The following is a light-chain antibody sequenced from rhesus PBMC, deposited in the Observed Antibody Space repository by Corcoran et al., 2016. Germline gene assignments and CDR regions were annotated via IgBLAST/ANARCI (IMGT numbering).Light chain of an antibody. J-gene: IGKJ4*01. CDR2: GAS. CDR3: QKYSSSPLT. V-gene: IGKV3S9*01. Sequence: EIVMTQSPATLSLSPGERATLSCRASQSVSSYVAWYQQKPEQAPRLLIYGASSRATGIPARFSGSGSGTDFTLTISSLEPEDFAVYYCQKYSSSPLTFGGGTKVEIK. CDR1: QSVSSY.